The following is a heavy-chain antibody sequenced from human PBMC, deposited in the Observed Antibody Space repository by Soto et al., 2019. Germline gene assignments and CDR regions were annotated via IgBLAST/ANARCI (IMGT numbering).Heavy chain of an antibody. CDR1: GGSVSSTYW. CDR3: ARYNAASGTYYFDY. CDR2: IYHGGSA. D-gene: IGHD6-13*01. V-gene: IGHV4-4*02. Sequence: PSETLALTCAVSGGSVSSTYWWSWVRQPPGKGLEWIGEIYHGGSANYNPSLKSRVTISVDNSKNQFSLNLNSVTAADTAVYYCARYNAASGTYYFDYWGQGTLVTVSS. J-gene: IGHJ4*02.